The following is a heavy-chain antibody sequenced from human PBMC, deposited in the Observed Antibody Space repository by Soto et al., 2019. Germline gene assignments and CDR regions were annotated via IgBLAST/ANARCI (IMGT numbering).Heavy chain of an antibody. CDR2: IYYSGST. V-gene: IGHV4-31*03. J-gene: IGHJ5*02. Sequence: QVPLQESGPGLVKPSQTLSLTCTFSCGSISSGDYFWSWIRQHPGKGLEWIGYIYYSGSTYYNPSLKSRVTISVDTSKNQFSLKLNSVTAADTAVYYCARWWSGSRQGFDPWGQGTLVTVSS. D-gene: IGHD3-3*01. CDR3: ARWWSGSRQGFDP. CDR1: CGSISSGDYF.